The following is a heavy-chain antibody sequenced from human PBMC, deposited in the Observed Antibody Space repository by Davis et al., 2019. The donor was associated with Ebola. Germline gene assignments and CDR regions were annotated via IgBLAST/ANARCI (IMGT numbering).Heavy chain of an antibody. CDR3: AKMGDGIVVMNAVDF. V-gene: IGHV3-23*01. CDR1: GFTFSNYA. Sequence: GGSLRLSCAASGFTFSNYAMSWVRQGPEKGLEWVSGISGSGGSTYYADSVKGRFTISRDNSKNTLYLHMNSLRAEDTAVYYCAKMGDGIVVMNAVDFWGQGTLVSVSS. J-gene: IGHJ4*02. D-gene: IGHD2-21*01. CDR2: ISGSGGST.